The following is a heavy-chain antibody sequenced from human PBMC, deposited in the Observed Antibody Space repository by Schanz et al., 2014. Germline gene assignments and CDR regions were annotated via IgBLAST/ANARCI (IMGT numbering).Heavy chain of an antibody. CDR2: INPNSGGT. Sequence: QVQLVQSGAEVKKPGASVKISCKASGYTFTDYYMYWVRQAPGQGLEWMGRINPNSGGTNYAQKFQGRVTMTRDTSISTAYMELRRLRSDDTAVYYCARESVSRTRLFDPWGQGTLVTVSS. J-gene: IGHJ5*02. D-gene: IGHD3-3*01. CDR3: ARESVSRTRLFDP. V-gene: IGHV1-2*06. CDR1: GYTFTDYY.